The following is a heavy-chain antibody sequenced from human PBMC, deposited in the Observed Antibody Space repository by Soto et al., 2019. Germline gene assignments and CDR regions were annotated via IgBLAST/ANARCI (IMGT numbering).Heavy chain of an antibody. CDR2: IYYSGST. Sequence: TLSLTCTVSGGSISSGGYYWCWIRQHPGKGLEWIGYIYYSGSTYYNPSLKSRVTISVDTSKNQFSLKLSSVTAADTAVYYCARVCGGDCHYGMDVWGQGTTVTSP. D-gene: IGHD2-21*02. V-gene: IGHV4-31*03. CDR1: GGSISSGGYY. CDR3: ARVCGGDCHYGMDV. J-gene: IGHJ6*02.